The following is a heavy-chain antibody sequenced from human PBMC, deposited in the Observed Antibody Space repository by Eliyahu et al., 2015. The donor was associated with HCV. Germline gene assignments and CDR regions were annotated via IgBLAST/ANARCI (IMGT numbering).Heavy chain of an antibody. CDR2: IWYDGSNK. J-gene: IGHJ4*02. CDR1: GFTFSSYG. Sequence: QVQLVESGGGVVQPGRSLRLSCAASGFTFSSYGMHWVRQAPGKGLEWVAVIWYDGSNKYYADSVKGRFTISRDNSKNTLYLQMNSLRAEDTAVYYCARKRPGSHLYLDYWGQGTLVTVSS. CDR3: ARKRPGSHLYLDY. V-gene: IGHV3-33*01.